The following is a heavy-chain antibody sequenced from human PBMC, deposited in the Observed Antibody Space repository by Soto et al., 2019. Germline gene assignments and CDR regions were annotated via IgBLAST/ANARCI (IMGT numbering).Heavy chain of an antibody. J-gene: IGHJ3*02. Sequence: QVQLVQSGAEVKKPGSAVKVSCKASGGTFSSYAISWVRQSPGQGLEWMGGIIPIFGTAIYPQKFQGRVTITADESTSTAYMGLSCLRSEATAVYYGAGGALRFACDIWGQRSMVAVSA. CDR2: IIPIFGTA. CDR3: AGGALRFACDI. CDR1: GGTFSSYA. D-gene: IGHD3-16*01. V-gene: IGHV1-69*01.